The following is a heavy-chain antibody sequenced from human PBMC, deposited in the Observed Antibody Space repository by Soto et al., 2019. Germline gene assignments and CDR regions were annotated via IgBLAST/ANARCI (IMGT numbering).Heavy chain of an antibody. J-gene: IGHJ4*02. CDR1: GFTFSSYA. V-gene: IGHV3-23*01. Sequence: EVQLLESGGGLVQPGGSLRLSCAASGFTFSSYAMSWVRQARGKWLEWVSAISGSGGSTYYADSVKGRFTISRDNSKNTLYLQMNSLRAEDTAVYYCAKDGPVLLWFGELGAPIDYWGQGTLVTVSS. CDR3: AKDGPVLLWFGELGAPIDY. D-gene: IGHD3-10*01. CDR2: ISGSGGST.